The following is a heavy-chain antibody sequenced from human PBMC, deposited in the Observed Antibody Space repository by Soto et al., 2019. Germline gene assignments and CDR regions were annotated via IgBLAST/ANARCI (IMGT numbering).Heavy chain of an antibody. Sequence: GGSLRLSCAASGFTFSDYYMSLIRQAPGKGLEWVSYISSSSSYTNYADSVKGRFTISRDNAKNSLYLQMNSLRAEDTAVYYCARERSARDTAYTPSEYWGQGTLVTVSP. D-gene: IGHD5-18*01. V-gene: IGHV3-11*06. CDR3: ARERSARDTAYTPSEY. CDR1: GFTFSDYY. J-gene: IGHJ4*02. CDR2: ISSSSSYT.